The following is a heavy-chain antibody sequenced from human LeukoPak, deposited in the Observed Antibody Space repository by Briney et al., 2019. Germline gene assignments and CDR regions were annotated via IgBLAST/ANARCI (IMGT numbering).Heavy chain of an antibody. V-gene: IGHV4-31*03. CDR1: GGSISSGGYY. CDR3: ARASEWLPFDY. CDR2: IYYSGST. J-gene: IGHJ4*02. Sequence: PSETLSLTCTVSGGSISSGGYYWSWIRQHPGKGLEWMGYIYYSGSTYYNPSLKSRVTISVGTSKIQFSLKLSSVTAADPAVYYCARASEWLPFDYWGQGTLVTVSS. D-gene: IGHD6-19*01.